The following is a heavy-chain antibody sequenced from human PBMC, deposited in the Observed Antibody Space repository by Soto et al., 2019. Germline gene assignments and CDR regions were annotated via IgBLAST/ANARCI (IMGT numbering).Heavy chain of an antibody. V-gene: IGHV3-21*01. CDR2: ISSSSSYI. Sequence: GGSLRLSCAASGFTFSSYSMNWVRQAPGKGLEWVSSISSSSSYIYYADSVKGRFTISRDNAKNSLYLQMNSLRAEDTAVYHCARDSSTDALPFDYWGQGTLVTVSS. J-gene: IGHJ4*02. CDR3: ARDSSTDALPFDY. CDR1: GFTFSSYS.